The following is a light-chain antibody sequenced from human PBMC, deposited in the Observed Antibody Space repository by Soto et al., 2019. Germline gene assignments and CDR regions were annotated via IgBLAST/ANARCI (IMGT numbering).Light chain of an antibody. Sequence: DIQMAQSPSAMSASEGDGDTITCRASQSISFYLNWYQQKPGKAPRLLIYAASNLESGVPSRFSGSGSGTDFTLTISSLQPEDFATYYCQQSYNIPHTFGQGTKLETK. CDR2: AAS. CDR1: QSISFY. CDR3: QQSYNIPHT. J-gene: IGKJ2*01. V-gene: IGKV1-39*01.